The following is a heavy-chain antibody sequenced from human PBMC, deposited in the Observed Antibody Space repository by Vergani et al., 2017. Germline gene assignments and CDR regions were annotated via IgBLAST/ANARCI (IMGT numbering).Heavy chain of an antibody. CDR2: IGTACDT. D-gene: IGHD3-16*02. CDR1: GFTFSSYD. J-gene: IGHJ4*02. V-gene: IGHV3-13*01. Sequence: EVQLVESGGGLVQPGGSLRLSCAASGFTFSSYDMHWVRQTTGEGLLEWVSVIGTACDTYYPGSVKGRFTISRENAKNSVYLQMNSLRAGDTAVYYCARAANGLYHFDYWGQGTLVTVSS. CDR3: ARAANGLYHFDY.